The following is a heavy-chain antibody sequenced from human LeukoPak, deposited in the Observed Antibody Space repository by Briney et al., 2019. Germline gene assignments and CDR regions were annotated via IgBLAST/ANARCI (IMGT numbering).Heavy chain of an antibody. CDR2: TSGDGITT. CDR3: ARDHVYGGADY. V-gene: IGHV3-43*02. Sequence: PGGSLRLSCAASGFTFDDYAIHWVRQAPRKGLEWVSLTSGDGITTYFADSVKGRFTISRDNSKSSLFLQMNSLRTEDTALYYCARDHVYGGADYWGQGTLVTVSS. CDR1: GFTFDDYA. J-gene: IGHJ4*02. D-gene: IGHD5/OR15-5a*01.